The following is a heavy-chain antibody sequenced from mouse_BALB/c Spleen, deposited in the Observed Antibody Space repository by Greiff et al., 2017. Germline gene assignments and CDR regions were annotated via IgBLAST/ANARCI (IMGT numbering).Heavy chain of an antibody. CDR2: ISSGGST. CDR3: ARGLSAYGNYVGYYAMDD. Sequence: EVKLVESGGGLVKPGGSLKLSCAASGFTFSSYAMSWVRQTPEKRLEWVASISSGGSTYYPDSVKGRFTISRDNARNILYLQMSSLRSEDTAMYYCARGLSAYGNYVGYYAMDDWGQGTSVTVSS. V-gene: IGHV5-6-5*01. J-gene: IGHJ4*01. CDR1: GFTFSSYA. D-gene: IGHD2-1*01.